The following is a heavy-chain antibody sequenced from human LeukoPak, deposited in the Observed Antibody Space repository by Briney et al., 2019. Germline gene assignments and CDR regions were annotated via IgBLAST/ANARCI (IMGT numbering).Heavy chain of an antibody. Sequence: PSETLSLTCTVSGGSISSYYWSWIRQPPGKGLEWIGYIYYSGSTNYNPSLKSRVTISVDTSKNQFSLKLSSVTAADTAVYYCARAFYPYDENAFDIWGQGTMVTVSS. V-gene: IGHV4-59*01. CDR2: IYYSGST. J-gene: IGHJ3*02. D-gene: IGHD2-8*01. CDR1: GGSISSYY. CDR3: ARAFYPYDENAFDI.